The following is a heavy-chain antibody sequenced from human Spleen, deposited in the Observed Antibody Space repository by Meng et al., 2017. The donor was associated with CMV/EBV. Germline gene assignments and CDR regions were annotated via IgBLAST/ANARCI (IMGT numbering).Heavy chain of an antibody. D-gene: IGHD1-26*01. CDR3: ARGQVVGATLWFDL. V-gene: IGHV4-59*01. CDR1: GGSISSYY. Sequence: GSLRLSCTVSGGSISSYYWSWIRQPPGKGLEWIGYIYYSGSTNYNPSLKSRVTISVDTSKNQFSLQLRSVTAADTAMFYCARGQVVGATLWFDLWGRGTLVTVSS. J-gene: IGHJ5*02. CDR2: IYYSGST.